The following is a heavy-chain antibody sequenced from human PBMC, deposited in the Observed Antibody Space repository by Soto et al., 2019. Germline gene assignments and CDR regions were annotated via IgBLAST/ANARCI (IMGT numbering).Heavy chain of an antibody. CDR3: AKEDWNYPTTYYYYGMDV. CDR1: GFTFSSYA. CDR2: ISGSGGST. V-gene: IGHV3-23*01. Sequence: AGGSLRLSCAASGFTFSSYAMSWVRQAPGKGLEWVSAISGSGGSTYYADSVKGRFTISRDNSKNTLYLQMNSLRAEDTAVYYCAKEDWNYPTTYYYYGMDVWGQGTTVTVSS. J-gene: IGHJ6*02. D-gene: IGHD1-7*01.